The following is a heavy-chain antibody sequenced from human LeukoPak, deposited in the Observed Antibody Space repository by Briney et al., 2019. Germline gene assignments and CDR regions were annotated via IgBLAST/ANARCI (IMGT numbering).Heavy chain of an antibody. D-gene: IGHD6-19*01. J-gene: IGHJ4*02. V-gene: IGHV3-23*01. Sequence: PGGSLRLSCAASGLTFSSYWMSWVRQAPGKSLEWVSGIGGSGSRTYYADSVKGRFTISRDNSKNTLYLQMNSLRAEDTAIYYCAKKYGVTVYGSGLNYFDYWGQGTLVTVSS. CDR2: IGGSGSRT. CDR3: AKKYGVTVYGSGLNYFDY. CDR1: GLTFSSYW.